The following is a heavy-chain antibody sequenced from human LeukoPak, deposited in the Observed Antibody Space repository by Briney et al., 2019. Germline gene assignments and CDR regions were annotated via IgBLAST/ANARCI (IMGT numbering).Heavy chain of an antibody. J-gene: IGHJ4*02. CDR1: GFTFGDYA. CDR3: TRDSTTLGYFDY. Sequence: GGSLRLSCTASGFTFGDYAMSWFRQAPGKGREWGGFIRSKAYGGTTEYAASVKGRFTISRDDSKSIAYLQMNSLKTEDTAVYYCTRDSTTLGYFDYWGQGTLVTVSS. CDR2: IRSKAYGGTT. D-gene: IGHD2/OR15-2a*01. V-gene: IGHV3-49*03.